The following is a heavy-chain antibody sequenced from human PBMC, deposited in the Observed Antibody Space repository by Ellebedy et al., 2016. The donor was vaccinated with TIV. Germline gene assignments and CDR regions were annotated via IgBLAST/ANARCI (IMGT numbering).Heavy chain of an antibody. CDR3: VRDDVQGVTGTVGYLDY. D-gene: IGHD6-19*01. J-gene: IGHJ4*03. CDR1: GLPFSFSRYA. Sequence: GGSLRLSCAASGLPFSFSRYAFHWVRQAPGKGLECMALISFDGTHKNYEDSVRGRFTISRDNSKNTLYLQMNNLRVEDTAVYYCVRDDVQGVTGTVGYLDYWGHGTLVTVCS. V-gene: IGHV3-30-3*01. CDR2: ISFDGTHK.